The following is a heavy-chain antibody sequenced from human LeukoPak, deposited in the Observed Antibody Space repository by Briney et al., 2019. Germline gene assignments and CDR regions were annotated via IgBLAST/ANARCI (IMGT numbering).Heavy chain of an antibody. CDR3: ARAIAARRRVGWDYFDY. CDR1: GNSISSGSY. D-gene: IGHD6-6*01. Sequence: SETLSLTCSVSGNSISSGSYWGWIRQPPGKGLEWIGTIYHTGSTYYNPSLKSRVTISVDTSKNQFSLKLSSVTAADTAVYYCARAIAARRRVGWDYFDYWGQGTLVTVSS. CDR2: IYHTGST. J-gene: IGHJ4*02. V-gene: IGHV4-38-2*02.